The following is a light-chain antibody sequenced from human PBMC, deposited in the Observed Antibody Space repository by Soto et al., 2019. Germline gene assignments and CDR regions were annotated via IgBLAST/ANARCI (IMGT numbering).Light chain of an antibody. CDR2: DVN. Sequence: QSALTQPRSVSGSPGQSVTISCTGSDSDVGKYNYVSWYQQHPGKAPQVTIYDVNKRPAGVPDRFSGSKSGNTASLTISGLQAEDEADYYCCSYAGRQRVFGGGTKLTVL. V-gene: IGLV2-11*01. J-gene: IGLJ3*02. CDR1: DSDVGKYNY. CDR3: CSYAGRQRV.